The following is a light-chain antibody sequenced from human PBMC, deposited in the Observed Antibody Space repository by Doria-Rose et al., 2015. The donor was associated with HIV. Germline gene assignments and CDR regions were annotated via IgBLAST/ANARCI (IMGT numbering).Light chain of an antibody. CDR2: DGS. V-gene: IGKV3-20*01. J-gene: IGKJ1*01. Sequence: TQSPGTLSLSPGERATLSCRASQSLSSTYLAWYQQKPGQAPSLLIYDGSTRATGIPDRFSASGSRTDFTLTINRLEPEDFALYYCHQYGTSWTFGQGTKVEI. CDR1: QSLSSTY. CDR3: HQYGTSWT.